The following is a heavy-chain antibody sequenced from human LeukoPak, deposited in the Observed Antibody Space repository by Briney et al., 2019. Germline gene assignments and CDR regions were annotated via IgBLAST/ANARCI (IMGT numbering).Heavy chain of an antibody. Sequence: SETLSLTCTVSGGSLSSSSTSYWGWIRQPPGKGLEWIGSMNYGGTSHYNPSLKSRVTISVDRSRKQFSLKLSSVTAADTATHYCAKHYMGPYDNRGLDYWGQGSLVTVSS. V-gene: IGHV4-39*01. CDR3: AKHYMGPYDNRGLDY. J-gene: IGHJ4*02. CDR2: MNYGGTS. CDR1: GGSLSSSSTSY. D-gene: IGHD3-10*01.